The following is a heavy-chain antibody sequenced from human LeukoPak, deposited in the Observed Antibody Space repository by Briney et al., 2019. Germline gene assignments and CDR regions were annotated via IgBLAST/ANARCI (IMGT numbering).Heavy chain of an antibody. J-gene: IGHJ6*02. CDR3: AKHLYGVYFSAMDV. CDR2: ISGSDDST. Sequence: TGGSLRLSCAASRFTFSNNAMSWVRQAPGKGLEWVSSISGSDDSTYYADSVKGRLTISRDTSKNTLYLQMNSLGAEDTAVYYCAKHLYGVYFSAMDVWGQGTTVTVSS. V-gene: IGHV3-23*01. D-gene: IGHD2-8*01. CDR1: RFTFSNNA.